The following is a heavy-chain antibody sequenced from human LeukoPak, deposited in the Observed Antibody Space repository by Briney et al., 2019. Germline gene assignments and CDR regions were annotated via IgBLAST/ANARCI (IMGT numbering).Heavy chain of an antibody. V-gene: IGHV3-23*01. J-gene: IGHJ4*02. Sequence: PGGSLTLSCAASGFTFSSYAMSWVRQAPGKALEWVSGISGNGGSTYYAESVKGRFTISRDNSKNTLYLQVNSLRDEETAVYYCFPRRLPFGDYWGQGTMVTVSS. D-gene: IGHD2/OR15-2a*01. CDR3: FPRRLPFGDY. CDR1: GFTFSSYA. CDR2: ISGNGGST.